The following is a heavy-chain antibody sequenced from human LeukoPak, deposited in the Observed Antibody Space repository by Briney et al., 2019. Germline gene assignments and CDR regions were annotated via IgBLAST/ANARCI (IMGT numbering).Heavy chain of an antibody. CDR2: ISYDGSSN. J-gene: IGHJ4*02. Sequence: GGSLRLSCAASGFTFSSYAMHWVRQAPGKGLEWVAVISYDGSSNYYADPVKGRFTISRDNSKNTLYLQMNSLRAEDTAVYYCAKSLNWNYVMASDYWGQGTLVTVSS. V-gene: IGHV3-30*01. CDR3: AKSLNWNYVMASDY. D-gene: IGHD1-7*01. CDR1: GFTFSSYA.